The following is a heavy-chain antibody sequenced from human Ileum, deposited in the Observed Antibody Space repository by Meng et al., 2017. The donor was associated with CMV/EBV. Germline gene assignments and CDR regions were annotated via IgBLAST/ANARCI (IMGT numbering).Heavy chain of an antibody. Sequence: CKASGYTFTGYYIHWVRQAPGQGLEWMGWINPNSGDTNSPHKFHDRVTMTRDTSISTAYMEVSRLRSDDTAMYYCARSHLAAEDYFDYWGQGTLVTVSS. CDR3: ARSHLAAEDYFDY. V-gene: IGHV1-2*02. CDR2: INPNSGDT. CDR1: GYTFTGYY. J-gene: IGHJ4*02.